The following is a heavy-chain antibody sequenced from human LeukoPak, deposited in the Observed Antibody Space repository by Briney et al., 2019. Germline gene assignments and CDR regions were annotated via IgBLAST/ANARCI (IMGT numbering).Heavy chain of an antibody. Sequence: PGRSLRLCCAASGFTFSSYGMHWVRQAPGKGLEWVAVILNDGSQEKYADSVKGRFTISRDNSKNTLFLQMNSLRAEDTAVYYCARDDALGDNALDIWGQGTMVTVSS. CDR1: GFTFSSYG. V-gene: IGHV3-33*01. D-gene: IGHD3-16*01. CDR3: ARDDALGDNALDI. J-gene: IGHJ3*02. CDR2: ILNDGSQE.